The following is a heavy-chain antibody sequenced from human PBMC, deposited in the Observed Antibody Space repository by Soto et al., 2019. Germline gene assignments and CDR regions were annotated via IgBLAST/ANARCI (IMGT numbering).Heavy chain of an antibody. V-gene: IGHV3-30*18. CDR3: AKTLDGGYFDY. CDR2: ISYDGSNK. CDR1: GFTFSSYG. J-gene: IGHJ4*02. Sequence: GSLRLSCAASGFTFSSYGMHWVRQAPGKGLEWVAVISYDGSNKYYADSVKGRFTISRDNSKNTLYLQMNSLRAEDTAVYYCAKTLDGGYFDYWGQGTLVTVSS. D-gene: IGHD3-10*01.